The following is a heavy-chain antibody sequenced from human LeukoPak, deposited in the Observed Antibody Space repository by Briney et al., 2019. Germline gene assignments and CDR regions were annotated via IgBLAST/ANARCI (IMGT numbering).Heavy chain of an antibody. CDR3: ARAKDSSGYRPDY. D-gene: IGHD3-22*01. V-gene: IGHV1-69*13. Sequence: ASVTVSCKASGGTFSSYAISWVRQAPGQGLEWMGGIIPIFGTANYAQKFQGRVTITADESTSTAYMELSSLRSEDTAVYYCARAKDSSGYRPDYWGQGTLVTVSS. J-gene: IGHJ4*02. CDR2: IIPIFGTA. CDR1: GGTFSSYA.